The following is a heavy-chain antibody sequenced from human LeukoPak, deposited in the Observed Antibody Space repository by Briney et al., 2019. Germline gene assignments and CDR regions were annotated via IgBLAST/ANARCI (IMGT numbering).Heavy chain of an antibody. CDR3: VRNPSSTGRDDHWFDP. D-gene: IGHD6-19*01. Sequence: GGSLRLSCAASGFTFSSYAMSWVRQAPGKGLEWVSAISGSGDSTYYADSVKGRFTISRDNSKNTLYLQMNSLRAEDTAVYYCVRNPSSTGRDDHWFDPWGQGTLVTVSS. J-gene: IGHJ5*02. CDR1: GFTFSSYA. V-gene: IGHV3-23*01. CDR2: ISGSGDST.